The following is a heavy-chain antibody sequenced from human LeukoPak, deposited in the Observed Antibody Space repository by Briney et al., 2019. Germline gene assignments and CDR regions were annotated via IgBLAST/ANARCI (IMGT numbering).Heavy chain of an antibody. D-gene: IGHD7-27*01. CDR2: IRSKAYGGTT. CDR1: GFTFGDYA. V-gene: IGHV3-49*04. J-gene: IGHJ4*02. Sequence: GRSLRLSCTASGFTFGDYAMSWVRQAPGKGREGVGFIRSKAYGGTTEYAASVKGRFTISRDDSKSIAYLQMNSLKTEDTAVYYCTRDTGDGFDYWGQGTLVTVSS. CDR3: TRDTGDGFDY.